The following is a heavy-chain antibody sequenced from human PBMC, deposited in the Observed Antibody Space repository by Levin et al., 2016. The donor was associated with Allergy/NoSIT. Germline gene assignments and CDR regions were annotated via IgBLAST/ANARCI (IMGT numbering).Heavy chain of an antibody. CDR2: INPNSGGT. CDR1: GYTFTGYY. J-gene: IGHJ4*02. Sequence: ASVKVSCKASGYTFTGYYMHWVRQAPGQGLEWMGWINPNSGGTNYAQKFQGRVTMTRDTSISTAYMELSSLRSEDTAVYYCAAGGALHRPLEYWGQGTLVTVSS. V-gene: IGHV1-2*02. D-gene: IGHD1-26*01. CDR3: AAGGALHRPLEY.